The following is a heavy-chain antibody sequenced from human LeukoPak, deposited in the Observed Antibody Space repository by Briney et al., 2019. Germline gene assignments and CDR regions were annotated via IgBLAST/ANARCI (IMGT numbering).Heavy chain of an antibody. V-gene: IGHV5-10-1*01. CDR1: GYSFTSYW. J-gene: IGHJ5*02. CDR2: IDPSDSYT. CDR3: ARSPGGSGLGELTAWFDP. D-gene: IGHD3-10*01. Sequence: GESLKISCKGSGYSFTSYWISWVRQMPGKGLEWMGRIDPSDSYTNYSPSFQGHGTISADKSISTAYLQWSSLKASDTAMYYCARSPGGSGLGELTAWFDPWGQGTLVTVSS.